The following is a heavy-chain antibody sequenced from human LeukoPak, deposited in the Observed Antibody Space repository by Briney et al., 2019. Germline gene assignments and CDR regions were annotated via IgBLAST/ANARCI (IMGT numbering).Heavy chain of an antibody. J-gene: IGHJ5*02. CDR3: ARDLSGIFDP. CDR1: GDSVSDIRAA. Sequence: SQTLSLTCAISGDSVSDIRAAWNWIRQSPSRGLECLGRTYYRSKWYRDYAVSVKTRIAINPDTSKNQFFLQVNSVTPEDTAVYYCARDLSGIFDPWGQGTLVTVSS. D-gene: IGHD3-16*02. CDR2: TYYRSKWYR. V-gene: IGHV6-1*01.